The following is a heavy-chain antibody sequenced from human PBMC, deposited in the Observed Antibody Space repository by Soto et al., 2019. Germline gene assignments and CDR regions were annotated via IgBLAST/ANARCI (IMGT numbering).Heavy chain of an antibody. Sequence: SETLSLTCAVSSGSISSSNWWSWVRQPPGKGLEWIGEIYHRGSTNYNPSLKSRVTISVDKSRNLFSPTLTSVTAADTAVYYCARQGNDCTSGLCYPQRFDFWRQGAPVTVSS. CDR2: IYHRGST. CDR3: ARQGNDCTSGLCYPQRFDF. D-gene: IGHD2-8*01. V-gene: IGHV4-4*02. J-gene: IGHJ4*02. CDR1: SGSISSSNW.